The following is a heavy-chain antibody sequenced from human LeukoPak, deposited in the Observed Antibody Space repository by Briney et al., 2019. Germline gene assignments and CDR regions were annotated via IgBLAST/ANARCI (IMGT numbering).Heavy chain of an antibody. CDR3: AKDQLGWFGEFYYFDY. CDR2: ISSTSRSGYI. Sequence: GGSLRLSCAASGFSFSSYSMNWVRQAPGKGLEWVSSISSTSRSGYIFYAESVKGRFTISRDNSKNTLYLQMNSLRAEDTAVYYCAKDQLGWFGEFYYFDYWGQGTLVTVSS. D-gene: IGHD3-10*01. V-gene: IGHV3-21*01. J-gene: IGHJ4*02. CDR1: GFSFSSYS.